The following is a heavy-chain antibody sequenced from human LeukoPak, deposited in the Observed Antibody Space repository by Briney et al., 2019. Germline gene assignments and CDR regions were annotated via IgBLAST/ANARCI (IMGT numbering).Heavy chain of an antibody. CDR2: ISNSGSAK. D-gene: IGHD3-3*01. Sequence: GGSLRLSCAASRFSFSNHSMNWVRQAPGKGLEWVSYISNSGSAKYYAASVKGRFTISRDNGKSSLYLQMNSLRAEDTAVYYCARMSGSRLPGNWGQGTLVTVSS. CDR1: RFSFSNHS. CDR3: ARMSGSRLPGN. V-gene: IGHV3-48*01. J-gene: IGHJ4*02.